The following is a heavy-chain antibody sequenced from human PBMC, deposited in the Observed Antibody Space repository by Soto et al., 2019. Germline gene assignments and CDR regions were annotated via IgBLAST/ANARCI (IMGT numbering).Heavy chain of an antibody. V-gene: IGHV3-72*01. D-gene: IGHD2-8*01. Sequence: EVQLVESGGGLVQPGGSLRLSCAASGFTFSDHHMDWVRQAPGKGLEWVGRARNKANSYTTAYAASVKGRFTISRDDSKSYPALQLNSLKTEDTAVYFCASLMGASFDLWGQGTLVTVSS. CDR3: ASLMGASFDL. J-gene: IGHJ4*02. CDR1: GFTFSDHH. CDR2: ARNKANSYTT.